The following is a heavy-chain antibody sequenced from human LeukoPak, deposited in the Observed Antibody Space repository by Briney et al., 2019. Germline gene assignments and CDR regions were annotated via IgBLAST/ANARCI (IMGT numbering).Heavy chain of an antibody. CDR1: GGSFSGYY. J-gene: IGHJ6*02. Sequence: PSETLSLTCAVYGGSFSGYYWSWIRQPPGKGLEWIGEINHSGSTNYNPSLKSRVTISVDTSKNQFSLKLTSVTAADTAVYYCARHVWSYYYYGMDVWGQGTTVTVSS. V-gene: IGHV4-34*01. CDR2: INHSGST. CDR3: ARHVWSYYYYGMDV. D-gene: IGHD1-1*01.